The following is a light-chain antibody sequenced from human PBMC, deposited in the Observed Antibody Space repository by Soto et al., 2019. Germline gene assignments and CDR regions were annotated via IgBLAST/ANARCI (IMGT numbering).Light chain of an antibody. J-gene: IGKJ3*01. V-gene: IGKV1-39*01. CDR1: QSITTY. CDR3: QQYNSYSQFT. CDR2: AAS. Sequence: DIQMTQSPSSLSASVGDRVTITCRASQSITTYLNWYRQKPGKAPKLLIYAASSLQSGVPSRFSGSGSETEFTLSISSLQPEDFATYFCQQYNSYSQFTFGPGTKVDIK.